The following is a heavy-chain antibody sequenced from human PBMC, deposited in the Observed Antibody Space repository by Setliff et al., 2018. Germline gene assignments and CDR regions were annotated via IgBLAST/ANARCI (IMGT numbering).Heavy chain of an antibody. CDR2: FDPEDGET. CDR1: GYTLTELS. J-gene: IGHJ6*02. D-gene: IGHD3-3*01. Sequence: ASVKVSCKVSGYTLTELSMHWVRQAPGKGLEWMGGFDPEDGETIYAQKFQGRVTMTRDTSTSTVYMDLSSLRSEDTAVYYCARGRERDYNFWSGYYTYYYYGMDVWGQGTTVTVSS. V-gene: IGHV1-24*01. CDR3: ARGRERDYNFWSGYYTYYYYGMDV.